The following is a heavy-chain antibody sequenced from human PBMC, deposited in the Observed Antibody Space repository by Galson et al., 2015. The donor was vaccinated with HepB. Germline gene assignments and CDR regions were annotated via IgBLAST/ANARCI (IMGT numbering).Heavy chain of an antibody. CDR2: MNTNTGNP. V-gene: IGHV7-4-1*02. Sequence: SVKVSCKASGYIFTNYAMNWVRQAPGQGLEWMGWMNTNTGNPTYAQGFTGRFVFSLDTSVTTTYLQISSLKAEDTAVYYCARTPYYGSGRYNNAWFDSWGQGTLVTVSS. D-gene: IGHD3-10*01. J-gene: IGHJ5*01. CDR1: GYIFTNYA. CDR3: ARTPYYGSGRYNNAWFDS.